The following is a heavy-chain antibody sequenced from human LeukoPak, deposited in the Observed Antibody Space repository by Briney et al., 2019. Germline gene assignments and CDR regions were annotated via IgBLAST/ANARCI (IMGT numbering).Heavy chain of an antibody. D-gene: IGHD2-15*01. CDR1: GFTFSSYG. J-gene: IGHJ4*02. CDR2: ISYDGNNK. Sequence: GGSLRLSCAASGFTFSSYGMSWVRQAPGKGLEWVAVISYDGNNKYYADSVKGRFTIARDSSRSTLFLEMNSLRPEDTAVYYCARDYRVGCTGGRCFPIDYWGQGTLVSVSS. CDR3: ARDYRVGCTGGRCFPIDY. V-gene: IGHV3-30*03.